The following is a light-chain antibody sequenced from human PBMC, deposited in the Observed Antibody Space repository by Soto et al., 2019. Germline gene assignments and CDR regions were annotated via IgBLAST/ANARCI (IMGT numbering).Light chain of an antibody. Sequence: QPALTQPASVSGSPGQSITISCTGTSSDIGTYNLVSWYQHYPGKAPKLMIYEGIKRPSGVSNRFSGSKSGNTAFLTISGLQAEDEADYYCCSYAGSGTDNYVFGSGTKVTVL. CDR3: CSYAGSGTDNYV. J-gene: IGLJ1*01. CDR2: EGI. CDR1: SSDIGTYNL. V-gene: IGLV2-23*01.